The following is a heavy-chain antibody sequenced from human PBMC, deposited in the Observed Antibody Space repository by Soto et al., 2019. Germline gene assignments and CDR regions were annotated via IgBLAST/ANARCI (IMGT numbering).Heavy chain of an antibody. V-gene: IGHV3-30*18. D-gene: IGHD6-19*01. J-gene: IGHJ4*02. CDR2: VSHDGRNT. CDR1: GFTFSDYA. CDR3: EKGGRQWLVASDFNY. Sequence: VQLVESGGGVVQPGRSLRLSCAASGFTFSDYAMHWVRQAPGKGLEWVAVVSHDGRNTHYVDSVKGRFTISRDSSKNTVSLAMTNLRAEDTAVYSCEKGGRQWLVASDFNYWGQGALVTVSS.